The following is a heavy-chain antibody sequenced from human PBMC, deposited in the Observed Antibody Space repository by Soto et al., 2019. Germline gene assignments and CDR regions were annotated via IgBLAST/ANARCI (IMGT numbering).Heavy chain of an antibody. CDR1: GGTFSSYA. CDR3: ARGRGYSSSRGWFDP. Sequence: GXSVKVSCRASGGTFSSYAISWVREAPGQGLEWMGGIIPIFGTANYAQKFQGRVTITADESTSTAYMELSSLRSEDTAVYYCARGRGYSSSRGWFDPWGQGTLVTVSS. V-gene: IGHV1-69*13. CDR2: IIPIFGTA. D-gene: IGHD6-6*01. J-gene: IGHJ5*02.